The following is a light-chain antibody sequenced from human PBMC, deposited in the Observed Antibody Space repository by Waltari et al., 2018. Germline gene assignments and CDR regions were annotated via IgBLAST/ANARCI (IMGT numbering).Light chain of an antibody. V-gene: IGKV1-12*01. J-gene: IGKJ1*01. CDR2: AAS. CDR1: QDIHTW. Sequence: DMQMTQSPSYVSASVGDRVTITCRASQDIHTWLAWYQQKPGKAPRLLISAASSLQSGVPSRFSGSGSGTDFTLSISSLQAEDVAVYYCQQHYISRTFGQGTRVEIK. CDR3: QQHYISRT.